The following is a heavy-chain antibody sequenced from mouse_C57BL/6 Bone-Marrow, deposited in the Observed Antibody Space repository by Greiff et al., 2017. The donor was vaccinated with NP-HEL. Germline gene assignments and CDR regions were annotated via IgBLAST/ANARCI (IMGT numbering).Heavy chain of an antibody. D-gene: IGHD2-3*01. CDR3: ARRRMRWLPHFDY. CDR1: GYTFTSYG. V-gene: IGHV1-81*01. CDR2: IYPRSGNT. Sequence: VKLVESGAELARPGASVKLSCKASGYTFTSYGISWVKQRTGQGLEWIGEIYPRSGNTYYNEKFKGKATLTADKSSSTAYMELRSLTSEDSAVYFCARRRMRWLPHFDYWGQGTTLTVSS. J-gene: IGHJ2*01.